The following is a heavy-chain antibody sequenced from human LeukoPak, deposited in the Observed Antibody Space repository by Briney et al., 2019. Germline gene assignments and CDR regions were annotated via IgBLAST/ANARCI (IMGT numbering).Heavy chain of an antibody. V-gene: IGHV1-69*02. Sequence: SVKVSCKASGGTFSSYTISWVRQAPGQGLEWMGRIIPILGIANYAQKLQGRVTMTTDTSTSTAYMELRSLRSDDTAVYYCARGGRRDYGELFDYWGQGTLVTVSS. CDR3: ARGGRRDYGELFDY. J-gene: IGHJ4*02. CDR1: GGTFSSYT. D-gene: IGHD4-17*01. CDR2: IIPILGIA.